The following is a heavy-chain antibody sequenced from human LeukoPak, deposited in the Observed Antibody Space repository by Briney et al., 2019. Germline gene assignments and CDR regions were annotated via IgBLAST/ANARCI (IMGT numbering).Heavy chain of an antibody. CDR2: ISGSGGAT. V-gene: IGHV3-23*01. CDR3: ARGLVPGFLDY. J-gene: IGHJ4*02. D-gene: IGHD4-11*01. CDR1: GFTFSSYG. Sequence: GGSLRLSCAASGFTFSSYGMSWVRQAPGKGLEWVSAISGSGGATTYADSVKGRFTISRDNAKNTLYLQMNSLRAEDTAVYYCARGLVPGFLDYWGQGTPVTVSS.